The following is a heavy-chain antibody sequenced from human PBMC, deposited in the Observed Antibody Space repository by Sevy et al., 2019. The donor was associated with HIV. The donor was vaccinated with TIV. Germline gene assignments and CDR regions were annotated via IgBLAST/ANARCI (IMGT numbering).Heavy chain of an antibody. CDR3: ARGSIREGDAFDI. V-gene: IGHV3-33*01. D-gene: IGHD1-26*01. J-gene: IGHJ3*02. CDR2: IWKDGSNK. CDR1: GFTFISYA. Sequence: GGSLRLSCAASGFTFISYAMHWVRQAPGKGLEWVAVIWKDGSNKYYADSVKGRFTISRDNSKNTLYLQMNSLRAEDTAVYYCARGSIREGDAFDIWGQGTMVTVSS.